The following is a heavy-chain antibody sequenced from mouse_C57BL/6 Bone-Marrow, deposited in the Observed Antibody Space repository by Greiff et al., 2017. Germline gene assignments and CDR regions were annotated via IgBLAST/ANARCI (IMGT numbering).Heavy chain of an antibody. D-gene: IGHD1-1*01. Sequence: EVQLVESGEGLVKPGGSLKLSCAASGFTFSSYAMSWVRQTPEKRLEWVAYISSGGDYLYYADTVKGRFTISRGNARNTLYRQMSSLKSEDTAMYYCTREGPYYYGLHYFDCWGQGTTLTVSS. CDR2: ISSGGDYL. J-gene: IGHJ2*01. CDR3: TREGPYYYGLHYFDC. CDR1: GFTFSSYA. V-gene: IGHV5-9-1*02.